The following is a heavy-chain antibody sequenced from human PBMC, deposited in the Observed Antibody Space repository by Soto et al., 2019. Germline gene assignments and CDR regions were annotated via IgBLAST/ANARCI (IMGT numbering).Heavy chain of an antibody. Sequence: QVQLVQSGAEVKKPGSSVKVSCKASGGTFSSYTISWVRQALGQGLEWMGRIIPILGIANYAQKFQGRVTITADKSTSTAYMELSSLRSEDTAVYYCARAHMVRGVIPFDYWGQGTLVTVSS. V-gene: IGHV1-69*02. CDR2: IIPILGIA. D-gene: IGHD3-10*01. CDR1: GGTFSSYT. J-gene: IGHJ4*02. CDR3: ARAHMVRGVIPFDY.